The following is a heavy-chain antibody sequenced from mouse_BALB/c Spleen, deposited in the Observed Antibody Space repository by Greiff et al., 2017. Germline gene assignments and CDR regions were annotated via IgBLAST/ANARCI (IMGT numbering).Heavy chain of an antibody. CDR1: GFTFSSYT. CDR2: ISNGGGST. CDR3: ARHRRLDY. J-gene: IGHJ4*01. V-gene: IGHV5-12-2*01. Sequence: EVKVVESGGGLVQPGGSLKLSCAASGFTFSSYTMSWVRQTPEKRLEWVAYISNGGGSTYYPDTVKGRFTISRDNAKNTLYLQMSSLKSEDTAMYYCARHRRLDYWGQGTSVTVSS.